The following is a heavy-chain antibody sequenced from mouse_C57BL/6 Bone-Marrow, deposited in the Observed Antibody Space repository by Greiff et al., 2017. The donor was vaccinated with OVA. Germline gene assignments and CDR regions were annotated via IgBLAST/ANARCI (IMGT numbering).Heavy chain of an antibody. D-gene: IGHD1-1*01. Sequence: QVQLQQSGAELAKPGASVNLSCKASGYTFTSYWMHWVKQRPGQGLEWIGYINPSSGYTKYNQKFKDKATLTADKSSSTAYMQLSSLTYEDSAVYYCARYYYGSSYLWYFDVWGTGTTVTVSS. CDR1: GYTFTSYW. CDR3: ARYYYGSSYLWYFDV. V-gene: IGHV1-7*01. CDR2: INPSSGYT. J-gene: IGHJ1*03.